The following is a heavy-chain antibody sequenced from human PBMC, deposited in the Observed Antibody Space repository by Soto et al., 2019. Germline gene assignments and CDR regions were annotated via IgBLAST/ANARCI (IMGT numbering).Heavy chain of an antibody. D-gene: IGHD5-18*01. CDR3: ARGVERYNYGHFDY. J-gene: IGHJ4*02. CDR2: IWYDGSKE. V-gene: IGHV3-33*01. CDR1: GFTFSGHG. Sequence: QVQLVESGGGVVQPGRSLRLSCAASGFTFSGHGMHWVRQAPGKGLEWVAAIWYDGSKEYFSDSVKGRFTMSRDKSKNTLCLQLSSLTVADTAIYYCARGVERYNYGHFDYWGQGTFVTVSS.